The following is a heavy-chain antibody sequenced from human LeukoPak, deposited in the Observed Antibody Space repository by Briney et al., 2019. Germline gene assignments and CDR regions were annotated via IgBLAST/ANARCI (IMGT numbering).Heavy chain of an antibody. CDR3: AIVPPVPAAPFDY. V-gene: IGHV4-39*01. J-gene: IGHJ4*02. CDR1: GGSISSSSYY. Sequence: PSETLSLTCTVFGGSISSSSYYWGWIRQPPGKGLEWIGSIYYSGSTYYNPSLKGRVTISVDTSKNQFSLKLSSVTAADTAVYYCAIVPPVPAAPFDYWGQGTLVTVSS. CDR2: IYYSGST. D-gene: IGHD2-2*01.